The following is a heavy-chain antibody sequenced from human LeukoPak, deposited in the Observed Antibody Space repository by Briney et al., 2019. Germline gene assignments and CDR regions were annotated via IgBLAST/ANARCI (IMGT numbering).Heavy chain of an antibody. CDR2: INAGNGNT. Sequence: GASVKVSCKASGYTFTSYAMHWVRQAPGQRLAWMGWINAGNGNTKYSQKFQGRVTITRDTSASTAYMELSSLRSEDTAVYYCARGAVGYGDSYNYYNMDVWGQGTTVTVSS. D-gene: IGHD4-17*01. V-gene: IGHV1-3*01. CDR1: GYTFTSYA. CDR3: ARGAVGYGDSYNYYNMDV. J-gene: IGHJ6*02.